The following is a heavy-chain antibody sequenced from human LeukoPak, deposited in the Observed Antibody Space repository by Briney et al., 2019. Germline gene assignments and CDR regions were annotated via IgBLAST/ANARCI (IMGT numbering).Heavy chain of an antibody. V-gene: IGHV3-23*01. CDR1: GLTFSSYA. Sequence: GGSLRLSCAASGLTFSSYAMSWVLQAPGKGLEWVSSISGSGGSTYYADSVKGRFTISRDNSKNTLYLQMNSLRAEDTAVYYCAKGSSYPSGYFQHWGQGTLVTVSS. CDR3: AKGSSYPSGYFQH. D-gene: IGHD3-22*01. J-gene: IGHJ1*01. CDR2: ISGSGGST.